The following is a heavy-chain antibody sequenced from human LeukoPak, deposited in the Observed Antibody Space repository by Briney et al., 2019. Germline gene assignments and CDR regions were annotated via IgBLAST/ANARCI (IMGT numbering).Heavy chain of an antibody. CDR1: GGSISSYY. CDR3: ARRNYGSGTYGY. J-gene: IGHJ4*02. V-gene: IGHV4-59*08. CDR2: MYYSGNT. D-gene: IGHD3-10*01. Sequence: SETLSLTCTVSGGSISSYYWSWIRQPPGKGLEWIGHMYYSGNTDCNPSLKSRVTISIDTSKNQFSLKLSSVTAADTAVYYCARRNYGSGTYGYWGQGTLVTVSS.